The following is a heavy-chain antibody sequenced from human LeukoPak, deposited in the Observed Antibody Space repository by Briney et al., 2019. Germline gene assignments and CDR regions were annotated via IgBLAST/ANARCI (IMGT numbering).Heavy chain of an antibody. Sequence: SETLSLTCAVYGGSFSGYYWSWIRQPPGKGREWIGEINHSGSTNYNPSLKSRVTILVDTSKNQFSLKLSSVTAADTAVYYCRIVVVVAATISGPDDYWGQGTLVTVSS. CDR2: INHSGST. CDR1: GGSFSGYY. D-gene: IGHD2-15*01. CDR3: RIVVVVAATISGPDDY. J-gene: IGHJ4*02. V-gene: IGHV4-34*01.